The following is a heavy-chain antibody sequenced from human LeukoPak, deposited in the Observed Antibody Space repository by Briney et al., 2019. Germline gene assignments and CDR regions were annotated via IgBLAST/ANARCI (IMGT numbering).Heavy chain of an antibody. CDR3: AGSSGPNWFDP. Sequence: PGGSLRLSCAASGFTFSSYEMNWARQAPGKGLEWVSYISSSGSTIYYADSVKGRFTISRDNAKNSLYLQMNSLRAEDTAVYYCAGSSGPNWFDPWGQGTLVTVSS. CDR2: ISSSGSTI. J-gene: IGHJ5*02. D-gene: IGHD3-22*01. CDR1: GFTFSSYE. V-gene: IGHV3-48*03.